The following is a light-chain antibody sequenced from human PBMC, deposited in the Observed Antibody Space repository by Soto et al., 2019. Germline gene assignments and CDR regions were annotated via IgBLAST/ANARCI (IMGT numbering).Light chain of an antibody. CDR3: QQYDYYPYT. J-gene: IGKJ2*01. CDR2: KAS. V-gene: IGKV1-5*03. Sequence: DIQMTQSPSTLSASVGDRVTITCRASQSVSSWLAWYQQKPGEAPKILIYKASTLESGVPSRFSGSGSGTEFTLTSSSLQPDYFATYYCQQYDYYPYTFGQGTKLEIK. CDR1: QSVSSW.